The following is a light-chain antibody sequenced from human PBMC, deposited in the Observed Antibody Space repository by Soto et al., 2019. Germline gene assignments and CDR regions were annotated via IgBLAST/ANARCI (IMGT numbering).Light chain of an antibody. Sequence: DIQMTQSPSTLSGSLGDRVTITCRASQTISSWLAWYQQKPGKAPNLLIYTASTLESGVPSRFSGSGSGTDFTLTISCLQPEDFATYYCHQTDATPLAFAGGTKVDI. CDR2: TAS. V-gene: IGKV1-39*01. CDR3: HQTDATPLA. CDR1: QTISSW. J-gene: IGKJ4*01.